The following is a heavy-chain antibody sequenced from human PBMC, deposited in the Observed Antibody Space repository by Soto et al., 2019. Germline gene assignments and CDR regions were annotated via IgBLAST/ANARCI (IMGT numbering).Heavy chain of an antibody. J-gene: IGHJ4*02. CDR2: INAGNGNT. Sequence: ASVKVSCKASGYTFTSYAMHWVRQAPGQWLEWMGWINAGNGNTKYSQKFQGRVTITRDTSASTAYMELSSLRSEDTAVYYCARSPYYYDSSGYQNFDYWGQGTLVTVSS. V-gene: IGHV1-3*01. CDR3: ARSPYYYDSSGYQNFDY. D-gene: IGHD3-22*01. CDR1: GYTFTSYA.